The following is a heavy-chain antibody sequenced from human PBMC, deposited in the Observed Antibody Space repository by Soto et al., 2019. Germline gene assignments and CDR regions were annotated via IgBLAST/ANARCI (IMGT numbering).Heavy chain of an antibody. CDR3: ARAGGYQYGGMDV. CDR2: IKQDGNEK. CDR1: GFTFRSYW. J-gene: IGHJ6*02. V-gene: IGHV3-7*01. D-gene: IGHD2-15*01. Sequence: HPGGSLRLSCAASGFTFRSYWMNWVRQAPGKGLEWVANIKQDGNEKYYVDSVKGRFTISRDNAKNSLYLQMNSLRAEDTAVYYCARAGGYQYGGMDVWGQGTTVTVSS.